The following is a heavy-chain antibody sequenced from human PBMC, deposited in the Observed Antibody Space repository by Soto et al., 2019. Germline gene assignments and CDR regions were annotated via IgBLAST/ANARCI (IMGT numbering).Heavy chain of an antibody. J-gene: IGHJ4*02. CDR2: INAGNGNT. V-gene: IGHV1-3*01. CDR1: GYTFTSYA. Sequence: ASVKVSCKASGYTFTSYAMHWVRQAPGQRLEWMGWINAGNGNTKYSQKFQGRVTITRDTSASTAYMELSSLRSEDTAVYYCARDHLAVAGTFDYWGQGTLVTVSS. CDR3: ARDHLAVAGTFDY. D-gene: IGHD6-19*01.